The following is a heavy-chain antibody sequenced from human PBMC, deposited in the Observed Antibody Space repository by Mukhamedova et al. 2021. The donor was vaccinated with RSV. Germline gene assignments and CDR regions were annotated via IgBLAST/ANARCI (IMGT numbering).Heavy chain of an antibody. Sequence: SDGSNTNYADSVKGRFNISRDNTKNTLYLQMNSLRAEDTAVYYCARGSSSWRNGMDVWGQGTTVTVSS. CDR2: SDGSNT. J-gene: IGHJ6*02. V-gene: IGHV3-74*01. CDR3: ARGSSSWRNGMDV. D-gene: IGHD6-13*01.